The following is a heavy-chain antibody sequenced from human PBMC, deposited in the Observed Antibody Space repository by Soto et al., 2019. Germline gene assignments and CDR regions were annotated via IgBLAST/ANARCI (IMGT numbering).Heavy chain of an antibody. V-gene: IGHV3-48*02. CDR2: ISSGSGTI. CDR3: ARGFYYDGSGYSYYFDY. J-gene: IGHJ4*01. CDR1: GFSFTTYG. Sequence: GGSLRLSCAASGFSFTTYGMNWVRQAPGKGLEWVSYISSGSGTIYYADSVKGRFTISRDNHKNSLYLQMNSLRDEDTAVYYCARGFYYDGSGYSYYFDYWGHGTLVTVSS. D-gene: IGHD3-22*01.